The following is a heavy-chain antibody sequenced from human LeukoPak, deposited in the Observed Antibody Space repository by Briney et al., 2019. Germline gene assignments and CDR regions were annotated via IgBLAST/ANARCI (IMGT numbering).Heavy chain of an antibody. D-gene: IGHD4-17*01. CDR3: ARGLYGH. Sequence: GGSLRLSCAASGFTVSNNYMNWVRQAPGKGLEWVSVMYSGGSTNYADSVKGRFTISRDNSKNTLYLQMNSLRVEDTAVYYCARGLYGHWGQGTQVTVSS. J-gene: IGHJ4*02. V-gene: IGHV3-53*01. CDR1: GFTVSNNY. CDR2: MYSGGST.